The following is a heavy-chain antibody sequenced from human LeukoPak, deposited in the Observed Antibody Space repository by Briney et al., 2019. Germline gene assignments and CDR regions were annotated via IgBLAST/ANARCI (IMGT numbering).Heavy chain of an antibody. V-gene: IGHV3-9*01. D-gene: IGHD6-13*01. CDR1: GFTFDDYA. Sequence: GGSLRLSCAASGFTFDDYAMHWVRQAPGKGLEWVSGISWNSGSIGYADSVKGRFTISRDNAKNSLYLQMNSLRAEDTALYYCAKDTEVIAAAGMDYWGQGTLVTVSS. J-gene: IGHJ4*02. CDR2: ISWNSGSI. CDR3: AKDTEVIAAAGMDY.